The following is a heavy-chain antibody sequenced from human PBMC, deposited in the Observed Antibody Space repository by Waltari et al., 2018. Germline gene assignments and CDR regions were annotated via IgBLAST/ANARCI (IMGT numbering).Heavy chain of an antibody. D-gene: IGHD7-27*01. CDR2: INQDGSDK. CDR3: ARYDLGPYYYYGMDV. CDR1: GFPFSTYW. Sequence: EVQLVESGGGLVQPGGSLRLSCAASGFPFSTYWMRWVRQAPGKGLEWVANINQDGSDKYYVDSVKGRFTISRDNAKNSLYLQMNSLRPEDTAVYYCARYDLGPYYYYGMDVWGQGTTVTASS. J-gene: IGHJ6*02. V-gene: IGHV3-7*01.